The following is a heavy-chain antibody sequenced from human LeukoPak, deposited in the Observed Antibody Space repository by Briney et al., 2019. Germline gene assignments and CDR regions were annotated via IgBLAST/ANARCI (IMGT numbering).Heavy chain of an antibody. J-gene: IGHJ2*01. V-gene: IGHV4-61*01. CDR1: GGPISGSSYY. Sequence: TSETLSLTCTVSGGPISGSSYYWGRIRQPPGKGLESIGYIYYSGSTNYNPSLKSRVTISVDTSKNQFSLKLSSVTAADTAVYYCARENFKGWYFDLWGRGTLVTVSS. D-gene: IGHD2/OR15-2a*01. CDR2: IYYSGST. CDR3: ARENFKGWYFDL.